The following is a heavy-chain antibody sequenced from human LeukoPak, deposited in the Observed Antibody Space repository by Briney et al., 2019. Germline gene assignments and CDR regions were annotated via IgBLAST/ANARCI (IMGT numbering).Heavy chain of an antibody. V-gene: IGHV3-66*02. Sequence: PGGSLRLSCAASGFTFSIYAMSWVRQAPGKGLEWVSVLYTSGTTYYPDSVKGRFTISRDDSQNTLYLQMDSLRAEDTAVYYCARLYDSSGYGAFDIWGQGTMVTVSS. CDR2: LYTSGTT. CDR3: ARLYDSSGYGAFDI. D-gene: IGHD3-22*01. CDR1: GFTFSIYA. J-gene: IGHJ3*02.